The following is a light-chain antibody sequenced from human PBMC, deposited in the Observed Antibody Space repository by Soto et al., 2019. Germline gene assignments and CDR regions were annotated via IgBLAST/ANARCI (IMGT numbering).Light chain of an antibody. CDR2: DAS. Sequence: TQSPSSFSASTGDRVTITCRASQGISSYLAWYQQKPGQAPRLLIYDASNRATGIPARFSGSGSGTDFTLTISSLEPEDFAVYYCQQRSNWPPVYTFGQGTKLEIK. V-gene: IGKV3-11*01. CDR1: QGISSY. CDR3: QQRSNWPPVYT. J-gene: IGKJ2*01.